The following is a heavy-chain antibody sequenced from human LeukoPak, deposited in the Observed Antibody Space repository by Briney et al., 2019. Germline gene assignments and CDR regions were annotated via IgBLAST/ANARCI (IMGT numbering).Heavy chain of an antibody. CDR1: GGSISSGGYY. J-gene: IGHJ6*02. CDR2: IYYSGST. CDR3: ARAQFYYYYGMDV. Sequence: SETLSLTCTVSGGSISSGGYYWSWIRQHPGKGLEWIGYIYYSGSTYYNPSLKSRVTISVDTSKNQFSLKLSSVTAADTAVYYCARAQFYYYYGMDVWGQGTTVTVSS. V-gene: IGHV4-31*03.